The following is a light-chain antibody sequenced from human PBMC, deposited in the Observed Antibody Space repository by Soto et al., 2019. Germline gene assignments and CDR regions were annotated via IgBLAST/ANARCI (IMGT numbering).Light chain of an antibody. CDR3: SSYTITNPYV. CDR2: EVT. J-gene: IGLJ1*01. V-gene: IGLV2-14*01. CDR1: SSDVGRYNY. Sequence: QSVLTQPASVSGSPGQSITISCTGTSSDVGRYNYVSWYQQHPGKAPKLIIYEVTNRPSGVSNRFSGSKSGNTASLTISGLQAEDEADYYCSSYTITNPYVFGTGTKVTVL.